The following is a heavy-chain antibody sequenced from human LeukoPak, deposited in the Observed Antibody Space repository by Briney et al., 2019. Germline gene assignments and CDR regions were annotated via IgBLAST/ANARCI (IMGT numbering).Heavy chain of an antibody. D-gene: IGHD3-10*01. CDR1: GGSISSYY. CDR2: IYYSGST. CDR3: ARRPSGSGSYGFDP. J-gene: IGHJ5*02. Sequence: SETLSLTCTVSGGSISSYYWSWIRQPPGKGLEWLGYIYYSGSTKYNPSLKSRVTISVDTSKNQFSLKLSSVTAADTAVYYCARRPSGSGSYGFDPWGQGTLVTVSS. V-gene: IGHV4-59*01.